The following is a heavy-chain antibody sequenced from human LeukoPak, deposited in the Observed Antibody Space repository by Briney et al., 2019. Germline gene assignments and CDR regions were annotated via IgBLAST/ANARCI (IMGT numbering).Heavy chain of an antibody. CDR2: MSNDGSEK. CDR3: ARELRDSGYDFDC. V-gene: IGHV3-30*04. D-gene: IGHD5-12*01. J-gene: IGHJ4*02. Sequence: GGSLRLSCAASGFTFSNCVMHWVRQAPGKGLEWVAAMSNDGSEKYYADSVKGRFTISRDNSKNTLYLQMNSLRPEDTAVYYCARELRDSGYDFDCWGQGTLVTVSS. CDR1: GFTFSNCV.